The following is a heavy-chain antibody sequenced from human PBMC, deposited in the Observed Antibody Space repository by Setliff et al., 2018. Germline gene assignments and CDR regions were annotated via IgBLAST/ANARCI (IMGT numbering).Heavy chain of an antibody. V-gene: IGHV4-31*03. CDR3: ARDRGSSWYGNYYYYYGMDV. J-gene: IGHJ6*02. D-gene: IGHD6-13*01. Sequence: PSETLSLTCTVSGGSISSGGYYWSWIRQHPGKGLEWIGYIYYSGSTYYNPSLKSRVTISVDKSKNQFSLKLSSVTAADTAVYYCARDRGSSWYGNYYYYYGMDVWGQGTTVTVSS. CDR2: IYYSGST. CDR1: GGSISSGGYY.